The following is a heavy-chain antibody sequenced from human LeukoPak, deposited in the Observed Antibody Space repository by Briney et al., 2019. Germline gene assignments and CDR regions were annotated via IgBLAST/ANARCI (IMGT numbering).Heavy chain of an antibody. CDR3: ASLMVRGDYNFDS. CDR1: GGSISSSSYY. Sequence: PSETLSLTCTVSGGSISSSSYYWGWIRQPPGKGLEWIGSIFYSGSSHYNPSLKSRVTISLDTSKNQFSLKLTSVTAADTAVYYCASLMVRGDYNFDSWGQGTLVTVSS. V-gene: IGHV4-39*07. J-gene: IGHJ4*02. CDR2: IFYSGSS. D-gene: IGHD3-10*01.